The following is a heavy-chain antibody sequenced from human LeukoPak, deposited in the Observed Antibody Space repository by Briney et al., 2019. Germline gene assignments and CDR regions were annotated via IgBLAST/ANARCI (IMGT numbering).Heavy chain of an antibody. CDR3: AREGLDY. V-gene: IGHV1-8*03. CDR2: MNPNSGNT. CDR1: GYTFTNYD. Sequence: ASVKVACKASGYTFTNYDINWVRQATGQGLEWMGYMNPNSGNTGYAQKFQGRVTITTNTSISTAYMELSSLRSEDTAIYSCAREGLDYWGQGTLVTVSS. J-gene: IGHJ4*02.